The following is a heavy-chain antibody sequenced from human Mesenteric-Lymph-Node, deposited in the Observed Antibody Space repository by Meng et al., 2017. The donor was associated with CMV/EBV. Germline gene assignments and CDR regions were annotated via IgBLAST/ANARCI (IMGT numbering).Heavy chain of an antibody. Sequence: GGSLRLSCAASGFIFSSYGMYWVRQAPGKGLEWVAFISYDGSTKDYADSVKGRFTSSRDSSKNTLYLQMNSLRAEDTAVYYCARDFRPYGYYYGMDVWGQGTTVTVSS. CDR2: ISYDGSTK. CDR3: ARDFRPYGYYYGMDV. V-gene: IGHV3-30*03. CDR1: GFIFSSYG. J-gene: IGHJ6*02. D-gene: IGHD6-6*01.